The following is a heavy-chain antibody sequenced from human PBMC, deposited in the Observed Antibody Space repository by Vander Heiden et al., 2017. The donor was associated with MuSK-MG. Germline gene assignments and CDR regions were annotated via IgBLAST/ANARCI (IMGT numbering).Heavy chain of an antibody. V-gene: IGHV3-49*03. J-gene: IGHJ4*02. CDR3: TKGPYGVYGLILADY. CDR1: GFTFGAYS. D-gene: IGHD4-17*01. Sequence: VQVVVSGGGLVQPGRSLTLSCIASGFTFGAYSLSWFRQAPGKGLEWLGCVRSKAYGGATEYAASVKGRFTVSKDDSKRTAYLQMNSLKTEDTAVYYCTKGPYGVYGLILADYWGQGTLVTVSS. CDR2: VRSKAYGGAT.